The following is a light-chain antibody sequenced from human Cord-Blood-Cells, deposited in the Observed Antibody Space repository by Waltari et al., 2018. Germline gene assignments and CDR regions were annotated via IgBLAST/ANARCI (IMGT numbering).Light chain of an antibody. CDR3: QQYNNWPPYT. CDR2: GAS. J-gene: IGKJ2*01. CDR1: QSVSSN. Sequence: EIVMTQSPATHSVSLGERASLSCRANQSVSSNVTWYQQKPGHAPRLLIDGASTRATGIPARFSGSGSGTEFTLTISSLQSEDFAVYYCQQYNNWPPYTFGQGTKLEIK. V-gene: IGKV3-15*01.